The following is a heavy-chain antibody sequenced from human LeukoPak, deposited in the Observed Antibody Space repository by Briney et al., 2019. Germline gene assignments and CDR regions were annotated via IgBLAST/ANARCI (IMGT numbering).Heavy chain of an antibody. J-gene: IGHJ4*02. Sequence: PGGSLRLSCAASGITFSTYAMNWVRQAPGKGLEWVSVISGSAASTSYADSVKGRFTISRDNSRNTLYLQMNNLRAEDTAVYYCAKAIHSGSTMPGDWGQGTLVTVSS. CDR3: AKAIHSGSTMPGD. CDR1: GITFSTYA. D-gene: IGHD1-26*01. CDR2: ISGSAAST. V-gene: IGHV3-23*01.